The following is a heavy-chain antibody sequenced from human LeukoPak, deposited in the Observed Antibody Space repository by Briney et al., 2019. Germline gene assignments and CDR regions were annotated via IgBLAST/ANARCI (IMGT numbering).Heavy chain of an antibody. CDR2: IIPIFGTA. D-gene: IGHD6-6*01. J-gene: IGHJ5*02. Sequence: GSSVKVSCKASGGTFSSYAISWVRQAPGQGLEWMGGIIPIFGTANYAQKFQGRGTITADESTSTAYMELSSLRSEDTAVYYCARERARQLGGFDPWGQGTLVTVSS. CDR1: GGTFSSYA. V-gene: IGHV1-69*01. CDR3: ARERARQLGGFDP.